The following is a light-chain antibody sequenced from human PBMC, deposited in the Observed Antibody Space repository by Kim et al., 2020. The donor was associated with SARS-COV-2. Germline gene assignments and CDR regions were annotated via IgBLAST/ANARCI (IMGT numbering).Light chain of an antibody. CDR2: DAS. CDR3: QQYDKLPYT. CDR1: QDISKY. J-gene: IGKJ2*01. V-gene: IGKV1-33*01. Sequence: SEALGGSVTTPCQASQDISKYLNWLQQEPGKAPKLLNYDASNLETGVPSRFSGGGSGTDFTFTISSLQPEDIATYFCQQYDKLPYTFGQGTKLEIK.